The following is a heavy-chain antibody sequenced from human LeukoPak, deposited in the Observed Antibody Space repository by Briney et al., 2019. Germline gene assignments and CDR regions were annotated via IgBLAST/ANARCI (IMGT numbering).Heavy chain of an antibody. CDR2: ISYDGSNK. J-gene: IGHJ4*02. Sequence: PGGSLRLSCAASGFTFSSYGMHWVRQAPGKGLAWVAGISYDGSNKYYADSVKGRFTISRDNSKNTLYLQMNSLRAEDTAVCYCAKEVMDYGDYYYYFDYWGQGTLVTVSS. CDR3: AKEVMDYGDYYYYFDY. D-gene: IGHD4-17*01. CDR1: GFTFSSYG. V-gene: IGHV3-30*18.